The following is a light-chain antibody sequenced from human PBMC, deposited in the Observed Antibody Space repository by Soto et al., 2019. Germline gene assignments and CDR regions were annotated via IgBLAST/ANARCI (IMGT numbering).Light chain of an antibody. CDR1: QSVSSNY. V-gene: IGKV3-20*01. CDR3: QQYGDSPIT. CDR2: GAS. Sequence: EIVLTQSPGTLSLSPGERATLSCRASQSVSSNYLAWYQQKPGQAPRLLIYGASSRATGIPDRFSGSGSGTDFPPTISRLEPEDFGVYYCQQYGDSPITFGQGTRLEMK. J-gene: IGKJ5*01.